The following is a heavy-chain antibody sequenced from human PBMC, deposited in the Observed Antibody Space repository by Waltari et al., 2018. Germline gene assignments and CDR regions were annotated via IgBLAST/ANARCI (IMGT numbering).Heavy chain of an antibody. J-gene: IGHJ4*02. CDR2: NIPIFGTA. CDR3: ARNSGSYSDYFDY. D-gene: IGHD1-26*01. V-gene: IGHV1-69*12. CDR1: GGTFSSYA. Sequence: QVQLVQSGAEVKKSGSSVKVSCKASGGTFSSYAISWVRQAPGQGLEWMGGNIPIFGTANYAQKFEGRVTITADESTGTAYMELSSLGSEDTAVYYCARNSGSYSDYFDYWGQGTLGTVAS.